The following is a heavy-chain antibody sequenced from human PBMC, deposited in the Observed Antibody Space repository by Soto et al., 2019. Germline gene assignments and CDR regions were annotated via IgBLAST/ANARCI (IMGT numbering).Heavy chain of an antibody. CDR1: GYSFTSYW. J-gene: IGHJ3*02. D-gene: IGHD3-22*01. V-gene: IGHV5-51*01. CDR2: IYPGDSDT. CDR3: ARRGYYYYDSSGYHGDAFAI. Sequence: GESLKISCKGSGYSFTSYWIGWVRQMPGKGLEWMGIIYPGDSDTRYSPSFQGQVTISADKSISTAYLQWSSLKASDTAMYYCARRGYYYYDSSGYHGDAFAISGQGTMVTVSS.